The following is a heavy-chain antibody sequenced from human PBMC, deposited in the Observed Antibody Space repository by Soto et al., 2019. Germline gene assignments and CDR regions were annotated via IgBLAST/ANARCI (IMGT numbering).Heavy chain of an antibody. CDR3: ARDPPLGYCSSTSCQLALKWFDP. Sequence: GASVKVSCKASGGTFSSYTISWVRQAPGQGLEWMGRIIPILGIANYAQKFQGRVTITADKSTSTAYMELSSLRSEDTAVYYCARDPPLGYCSSTSCQLALKWFDPWGQGTLVTVSS. CDR1: GGTFSSYT. D-gene: IGHD2-2*03. J-gene: IGHJ5*02. V-gene: IGHV1-69*04. CDR2: IIPILGIA.